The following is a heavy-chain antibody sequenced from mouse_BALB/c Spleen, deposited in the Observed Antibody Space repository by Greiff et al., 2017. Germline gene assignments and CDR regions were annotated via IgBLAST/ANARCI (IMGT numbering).Heavy chain of an antibody. CDR1: GYTFTSYV. V-gene: IGHV1-14*01. CDR3: AGGGNYFAY. CDR2: INPYNDGT. D-gene: IGHD2-1*01. Sequence: VQLKESGPELVKPGASVKMSCKASGYTFTSYVMHWVKQKPGQGLEWIGYINPYNDGTKYNEKFKGKATLTSDKSSSTAYMELSSLTSEDSAVYYWAGGGNYFAYWGQGTLVTVSA. J-gene: IGHJ3*01.